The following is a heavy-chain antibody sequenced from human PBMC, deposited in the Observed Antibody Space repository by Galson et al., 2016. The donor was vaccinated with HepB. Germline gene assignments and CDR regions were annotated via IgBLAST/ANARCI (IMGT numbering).Heavy chain of an antibody. Sequence: ASGYTFTSYGISWVRQAPGQGLEWMGRISANNGNTNYAQKLQGRVTMTTDTSTSTVYMELRSLRSDDTAVYYCARAGGYDSSGYYYPDNWFDPWGQGTLVTVSS. J-gene: IGHJ5*02. CDR2: ISANNGNT. CDR1: GYTFTSYG. V-gene: IGHV1-18*01. CDR3: ARAGGYDSSGYYYPDNWFDP. D-gene: IGHD3-22*01.